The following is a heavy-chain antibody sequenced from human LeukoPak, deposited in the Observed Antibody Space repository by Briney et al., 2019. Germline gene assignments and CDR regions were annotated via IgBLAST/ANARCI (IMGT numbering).Heavy chain of an antibody. CDR2: IYHSGST. V-gene: IGHV4-4*02. Sequence: PSETLSLTCAVSGGSISSSNWWCWVRQPPGKGLEWIGEIYHSGSTNYNPSLKSRVTISVDKSKNQFSLKLSSVTAADTAVYYCARERATYSGSLMDYWGQGTLVTVSS. D-gene: IGHD1-26*01. CDR1: GGSISSSNW. CDR3: ARERATYSGSLMDY. J-gene: IGHJ4*02.